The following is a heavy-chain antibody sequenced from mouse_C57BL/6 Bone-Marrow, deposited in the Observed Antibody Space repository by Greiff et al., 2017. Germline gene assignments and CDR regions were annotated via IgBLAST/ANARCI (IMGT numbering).Heavy chain of an antibody. CDR2: ISSGGDYI. CDR3: TRGRGYDYYTAWFAY. J-gene: IGHJ3*01. Sequence: EVKLVESGVGLVKPGGSLKFSCAASGFTFSSYAMSWVRQTPEKRLEWVAYISSGGDYIYYADTVKGRFTISRDNARNTLYLQMRSRKSEDTAMYYCTRGRGYDYYTAWFAYWYQGTLVTVSA. CDR1: GFTFSSYA. D-gene: IGHD2-4*01. V-gene: IGHV5-9-1*02.